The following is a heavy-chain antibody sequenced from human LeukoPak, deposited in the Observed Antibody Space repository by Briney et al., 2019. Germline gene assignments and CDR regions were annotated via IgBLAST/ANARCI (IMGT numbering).Heavy chain of an antibody. V-gene: IGHV4-4*02. CDR3: ARPRPLGHWFDP. Sequence: PSGTLSLTCAVSGGSISSSNWWSWVRQPPGKGLEWIGEIYHSGSTYYNPSLKSRVTISVDTSKNQFSLKLSSVTAADTAVYYCARPRPLGHWFDPWGQGTLVTVSS. CDR2: IYHSGST. CDR1: GGSISSSNW. J-gene: IGHJ5*02.